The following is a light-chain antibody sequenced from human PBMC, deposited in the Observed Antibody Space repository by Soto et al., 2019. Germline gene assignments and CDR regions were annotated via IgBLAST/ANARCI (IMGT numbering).Light chain of an antibody. CDR1: SSNIGAHYD. Sequence: QSVLTQPPSVSGAPGQRVTISCTGGSSNIGAHYDVHWYQQLPGTAPKLLIYTNSNRPSGVPDRFSGSKSGTSASLAITGLQAEDEADYYCQSYDSSVSAWLFGGGTQLTVL. CDR3: QSYDSSVSAWL. V-gene: IGLV1-40*01. CDR2: TNS. J-gene: IGLJ2*01.